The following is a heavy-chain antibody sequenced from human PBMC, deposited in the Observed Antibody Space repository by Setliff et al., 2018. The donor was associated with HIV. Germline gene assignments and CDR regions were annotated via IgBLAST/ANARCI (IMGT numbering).Heavy chain of an antibody. J-gene: IGHJ5*02. CDR2: INHSGGT. V-gene: IGHV4-34*01. CDR3: VRQHGDYAFGP. CDR1: SGSFSGYY. Sequence: KTSETLSLTCAVYSGSFSGYYWSWIRQPPGKGLEWIGEINHSGGTTYNPSLKSRVNMFIDTSKKQFSLKLASVTAADTAVYYCVRQHGDYAFGPWGQGTLVTVSS. D-gene: IGHD4-17*01.